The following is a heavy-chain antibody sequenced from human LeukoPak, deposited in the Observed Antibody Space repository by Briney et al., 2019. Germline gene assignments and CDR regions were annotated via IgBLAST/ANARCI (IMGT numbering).Heavy chain of an antibody. J-gene: IGHJ5*02. CDR3: VTTRGGWFDP. V-gene: IGHV4-30-2*01. D-gene: IGHD4-11*01. CDR1: GGSISSGGYS. CDR2: IYHSGST. Sequence: SETLSLTCGVSGGSISSGGYSWSWIRQPPGKGLEWIGYIYHSGSTYYNPSLKSRATISVDRSKNQFSLKLSSVTAADTAVYYCVTTRGGWFDPWGQGTLVTVSS.